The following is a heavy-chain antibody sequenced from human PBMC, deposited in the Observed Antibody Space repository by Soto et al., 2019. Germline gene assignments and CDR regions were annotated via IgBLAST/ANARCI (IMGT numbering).Heavy chain of an antibody. CDR3: ARGRGYSSGWTASGYYGMDV. Sequence: SETLSLTCTVSGGSISSSSYYWGWIRQPPGKGLEWIGSIYYSGSTYYNPSLKSRVTISVDTSKNQFSPKLSSVTAADTAVYYCARGRGYSSGWTASGYYGMDVWGQGTTVTVSS. V-gene: IGHV4-39*01. D-gene: IGHD6-19*01. CDR2: IYYSGST. J-gene: IGHJ6*02. CDR1: GGSISSSSYY.